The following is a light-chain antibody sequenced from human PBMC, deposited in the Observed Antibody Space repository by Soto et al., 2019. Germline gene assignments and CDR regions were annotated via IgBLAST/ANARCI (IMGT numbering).Light chain of an antibody. J-gene: IGLJ2*01. Sequence: QSALTQPASVSGSPGQSITISCTGTSSDVGGYNYVSWYQQHPGKAPKLMIYDVTNRPSGVSNRFSGSKSGNTASLTISGLQAEDEADYYCTSYTYSSTLVFGGGTQLTVL. CDR2: DVT. CDR1: SSDVGGYNY. V-gene: IGLV2-14*01. CDR3: TSYTYSSTLV.